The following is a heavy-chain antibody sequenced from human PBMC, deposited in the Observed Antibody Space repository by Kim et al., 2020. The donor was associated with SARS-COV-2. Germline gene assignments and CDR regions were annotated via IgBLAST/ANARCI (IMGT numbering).Heavy chain of an antibody. Sequence: GGSLRLSCAASGFTFSSYWMSWVRQAPGKGLEWVANIKQDGSEKYYVDSVKGRFTISRDNAKNSLYLQMNSLRAEDTAVYYCARSHCSSTSCYLRIYYYYYGMDVWGQGTTVTVSS. D-gene: IGHD2-2*01. CDR2: IKQDGSEK. CDR1: GFTFSSYW. J-gene: IGHJ6*02. CDR3: ARSHCSSTSCYLRIYYYYYGMDV. V-gene: IGHV3-7*03.